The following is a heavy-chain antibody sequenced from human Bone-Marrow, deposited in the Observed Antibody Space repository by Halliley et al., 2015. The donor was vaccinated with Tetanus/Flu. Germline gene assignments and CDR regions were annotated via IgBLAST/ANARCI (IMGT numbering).Heavy chain of an antibody. CDR1: GGTFSSYA. CDR2: IIPIFKTA. V-gene: IGHV1-69*01. Sequence: QLVQSGAEVKKPGSSVKVSCKASGGTFSSYAINWVRQAPGQGLEWMGGIIPIFKTANYAQKFQGRVTMTADESTTTTYMELSSLRSEDTAVYYCARDRDSSGYYQTLTFDNWGQGTLVTVSS. CDR3: ARDRDSSGYYQTLTFDN. D-gene: IGHD3-22*01. J-gene: IGHJ4*02.